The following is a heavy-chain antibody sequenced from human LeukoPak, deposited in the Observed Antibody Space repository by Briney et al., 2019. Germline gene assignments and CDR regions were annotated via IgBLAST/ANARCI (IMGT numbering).Heavy chain of an antibody. Sequence: SVKVSCKASGGTFSSYAIRWVRQAPGQGLEWMGRIIPIFGTANYAQKFQGRVTITTDESTSTAYMELSSLRSEDTAVYYCAVIGYCSGGSCTDYWGQGTLVTVSS. CDR3: AVIGYCSGGSCTDY. CDR2: IIPIFGTA. D-gene: IGHD2-15*01. CDR1: GGTFSSYA. J-gene: IGHJ4*02. V-gene: IGHV1-69*05.